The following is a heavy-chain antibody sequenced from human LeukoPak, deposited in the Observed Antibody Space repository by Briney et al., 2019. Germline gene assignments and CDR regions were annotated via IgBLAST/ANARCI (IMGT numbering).Heavy chain of an antibody. D-gene: IGHD5-18*01. V-gene: IGHV3-23*01. CDR1: AFTFGSFG. J-gene: IGHJ4*02. Sequence: GGSLRLSCAASAFTFGSFGMSWVRQAPGKGLEWVSDISDTGGSTFYAYTVKGRFTISRDNSKNTLYLQMNSLRAEDTAVYYCAKGRIQSYMAPEYWGQGTLVTVSS. CDR3: AKGRIQSYMAPEY. CDR2: ISDTGGST.